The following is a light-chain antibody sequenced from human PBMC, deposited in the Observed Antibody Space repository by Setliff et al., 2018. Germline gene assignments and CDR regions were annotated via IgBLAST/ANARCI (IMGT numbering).Light chain of an antibody. Sequence: QSVLTQPPSVSGSRGQSVTISRTGTSSDVGNYNRVSWYQQPPGTAPKLMIHDVTNRPSGVPDRFSGSKSGNTASLTISGLQAEDEADYYCSSYTSSNTYVFGSGTKVTVL. J-gene: IGLJ1*01. CDR2: DVT. CDR3: SSYTSSNTYV. CDR1: SSDVGNYNR. V-gene: IGLV2-18*02.